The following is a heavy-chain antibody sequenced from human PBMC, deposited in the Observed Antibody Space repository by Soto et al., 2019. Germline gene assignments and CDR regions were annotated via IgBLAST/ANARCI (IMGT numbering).Heavy chain of an antibody. CDR3: AERRVFEQQADD. CDR1: GFTFRNFC. J-gene: IGHJ4*01. V-gene: IGHV3-23*01. Sequence: PXRALRVSWSASGFTFRNFCMSWVRQAPGKGLHWVSTISGGGSTYYADSVEGRFTISRDNSKNTLYLQMNSLRAEDTAVYYCAERRVFEQQADDWGHGTLVTVSS. D-gene: IGHD6-13*01. CDR2: ISGGGST.